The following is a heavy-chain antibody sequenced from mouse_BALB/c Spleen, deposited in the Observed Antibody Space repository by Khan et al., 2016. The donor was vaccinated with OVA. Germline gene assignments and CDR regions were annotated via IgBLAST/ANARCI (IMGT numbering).Heavy chain of an antibody. CDR2: ISDGGTYT. D-gene: IGHD2-14*01. J-gene: IGHJ3*01. CDR3: SREWGLYRYAWFAY. V-gene: IGHV5-4*02. CDR1: GFTFSDYY. Sequence: EVELVESGGGLVKPGVSLKLSCAASGFTFSDYYMYWVRQTPEKRLEWVATISDGGTYTYYPDSVKGRFTISRDNAKNNLYLQMSSLKSEDAAMYYCSREWGLYRYAWFAYWGQGTLVTVSA.